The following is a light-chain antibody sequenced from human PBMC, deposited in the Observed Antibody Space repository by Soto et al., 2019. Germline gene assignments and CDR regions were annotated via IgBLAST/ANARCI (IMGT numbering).Light chain of an antibody. CDR3: CSYAGSYLV. Sequence: QSVLTQPASVSGSPGQSITISCTGTSSDVGSYNLVSWYQQHPGKAPKLMVYDVSQRPSGVPDRFSGSKSGNTASLTISGLQAEDEADYFCCSYAGSYLVFGGGTKLTVL. CDR1: SSDVGSYNL. V-gene: IGLV2-23*02. J-gene: IGLJ2*01. CDR2: DVS.